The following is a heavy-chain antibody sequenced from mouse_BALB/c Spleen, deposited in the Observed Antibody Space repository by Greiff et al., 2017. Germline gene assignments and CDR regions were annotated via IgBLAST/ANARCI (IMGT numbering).Heavy chain of an antibody. Sequence: VQLQESGAELARPGASVKMSCKASGYTFTSYTMHWVKQRPGQGLEWIGYINPSSGYTNYNQKFKDKATLTADKSSSTAYMQLSSLTSEDSAVYYCARGRDGNYDYFDYWGQGTTLTVSS. J-gene: IGHJ2*01. CDR3: ARGRDGNYDYFDY. CDR1: GYTFTSYT. CDR2: INPSSGYT. V-gene: IGHV1-4*01. D-gene: IGHD2-1*01.